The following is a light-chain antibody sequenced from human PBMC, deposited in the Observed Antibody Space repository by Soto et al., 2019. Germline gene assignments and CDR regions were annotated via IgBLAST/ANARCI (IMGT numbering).Light chain of an antibody. CDR3: LHYASAQWT. CDR2: GAS. V-gene: IGKV3-20*01. Sequence: EVVLTQSPSTLSLSPGESATLSCRASQSVTRDSLAWYQQKPGHSPRLLISGASSRATGIPDRFSGGGSGTDFSFNISSLQPEDFAMYYCLHYASAQWTFGQGTKVDI. J-gene: IGKJ1*01. CDR1: QSVTRDS.